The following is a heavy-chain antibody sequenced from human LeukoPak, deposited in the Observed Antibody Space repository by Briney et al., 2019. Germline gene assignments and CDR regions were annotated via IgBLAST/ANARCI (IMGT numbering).Heavy chain of an antibody. D-gene: IGHD6-6*01. CDR2: IIPIFGTA. J-gene: IGHJ2*01. CDR3: ARGGHSSSPNWYFDL. CDR1: GGTFSSYA. V-gene: IGHV1-69*13. Sequence: ASVKVSCKATGGTFSSYAISWVRQAPGQGLEWMGGIIPIFGTANYAQKFQGRVTITADESTSTAYMELSSLRSEDTAVYYCARGGHSSSPNWYFDLWGRGTLVTVSS.